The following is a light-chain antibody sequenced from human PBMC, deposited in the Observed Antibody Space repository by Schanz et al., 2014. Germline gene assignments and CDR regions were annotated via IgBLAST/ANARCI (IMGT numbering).Light chain of an antibody. CDR2: GDN. J-gene: IGLJ1*01. CDR3: ATWDDSLNSFYV. Sequence: QSVLTQPPSVSGAPGQRVTISCTGSSSNIGAGYDVHWYQQVPGTAPKVLIYGDNNRPSGVPDRFSGSKSGASASLAISGLQSEDEADYYCATWDDSLNSFYVFGTGTKLTVL. V-gene: IGLV1-40*01. CDR1: SSNIGAGYD.